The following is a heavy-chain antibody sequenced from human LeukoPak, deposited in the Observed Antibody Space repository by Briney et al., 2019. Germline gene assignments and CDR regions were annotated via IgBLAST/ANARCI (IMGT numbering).Heavy chain of an antibody. V-gene: IGHV4-59*01. Sequence: KPSETLSLTCTVSGGPTSSYYWSWIRQPPGKGLEWIGYIYSSGSTNYNPSLKSRVTISVDTSKNQFSLKLSSVTAADTAVYYCARGPTKYYFDYWGQGTLVTVSS. CDR2: IYSSGST. J-gene: IGHJ4*02. D-gene: IGHD2-8*01. CDR1: GGPTSSYY. CDR3: ARGPTKYYFDY.